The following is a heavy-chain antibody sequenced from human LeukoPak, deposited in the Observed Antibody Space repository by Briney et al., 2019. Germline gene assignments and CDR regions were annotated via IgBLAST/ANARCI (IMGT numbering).Heavy chain of an antibody. J-gene: IGHJ4*02. CDR3: ARDRNGWDSFDY. V-gene: IGHV4-59*01. D-gene: IGHD6-19*01. CDR2: IYYSGST. Sequence: SENLSLTCTVSGGSISSYYWSWIRQPPGKGLEWIGYIYYSGSTNYNPSLKSRVTISVDTSKNQFSLKLSSVTAADTAVYYCARDRNGWDSFDYWGQGTLVTVSS. CDR1: GGSISSYY.